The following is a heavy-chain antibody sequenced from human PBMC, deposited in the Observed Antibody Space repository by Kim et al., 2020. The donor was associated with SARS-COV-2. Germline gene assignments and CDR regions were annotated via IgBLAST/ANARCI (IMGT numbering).Heavy chain of an antibody. Sequence: YNPSLKSRVTISVDTSKNQFSLKLSSVTAADTAVYYCARKLPSPPNWFDPWGQGTLVTVSS. CDR3: ARKLPSPPNWFDP. D-gene: IGHD2-15*01. J-gene: IGHJ5*02. V-gene: IGHV4-34*01.